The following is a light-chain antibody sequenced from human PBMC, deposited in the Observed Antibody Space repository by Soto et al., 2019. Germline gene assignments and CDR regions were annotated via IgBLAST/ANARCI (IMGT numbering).Light chain of an antibody. CDR1: TGAVTRDSY. Sequence: QAVVTQEPSLTVSPGGTVTLTCASSTGAVTRDSYSNWFQQKPGQTPRALIYSTSQKHSWTPARFSGSLFGGKGALTLSAVQPEDEADYYCLLNTGDAWVFGGGTKVTVL. J-gene: IGLJ3*02. CDR2: STS. V-gene: IGLV7-43*01. CDR3: LLNTGDAWV.